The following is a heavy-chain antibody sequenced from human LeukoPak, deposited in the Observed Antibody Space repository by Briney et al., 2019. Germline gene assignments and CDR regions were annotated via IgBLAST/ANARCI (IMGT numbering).Heavy chain of an antibody. CDR3: ARDLGVAVAAGYFDY. J-gene: IGHJ4*02. CDR2: VYYSGNT. D-gene: IGHD6-19*01. CDR1: GGSISGFY. V-gene: IGHV4-59*12. Sequence: SETLSLTCTVSGGSISGFYWNWIRQPPGKGLEWIGYVYYSGNTNYNPSLKSRVTISVDRSKNQFSLKLSSVTAADTAVYYCARDLGVAVAAGYFDYWGQGTLVTVSS.